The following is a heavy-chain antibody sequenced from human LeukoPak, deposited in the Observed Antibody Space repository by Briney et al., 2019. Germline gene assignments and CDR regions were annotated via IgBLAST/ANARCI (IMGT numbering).Heavy chain of an antibody. Sequence: ASVKVSRKASGYTFTNYTLNWVRQAPGQGLEWMGWISAYNGNTNYAQKLQGRVTMTTDTSTSTAYMELRSLRSDDTAVYYCARVIVGATGETYYFDYWGQGTLVTVSS. CDR1: GYTFTNYT. CDR2: ISAYNGNT. CDR3: ARVIVGATGETYYFDY. D-gene: IGHD1-26*01. J-gene: IGHJ4*02. V-gene: IGHV1-18*01.